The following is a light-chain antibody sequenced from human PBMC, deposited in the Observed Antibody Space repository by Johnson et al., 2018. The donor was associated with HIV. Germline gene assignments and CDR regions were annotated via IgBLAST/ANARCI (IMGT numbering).Light chain of an antibody. CDR3: GTWDSSLNASYF. Sequence: QSVLTQPPSVSAAPGQKVTISCSGSNSNIGYNCVSWYQQLPGTAPKLLIYENNKRPSGIPDRFSGSKSGTSATLGITGLQTGDEADYYCGTWDSSLNASYFFGSG. J-gene: IGLJ1*01. CDR2: ENN. V-gene: IGLV1-51*02. CDR1: NSNIGYNC.